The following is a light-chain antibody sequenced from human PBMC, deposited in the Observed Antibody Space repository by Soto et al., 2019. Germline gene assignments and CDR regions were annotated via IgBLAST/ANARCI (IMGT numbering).Light chain of an antibody. Sequence: ETVLTQSPATLSLSPGQRATFSCRASQSVGSYLAWHQQKPGQAPRLLIYDASNRATGIPARFSGSGSGTDFTLTITSLEPEDFAVYFCQQRTDWPLTFGGGTKLEI. CDR3: QQRTDWPLT. J-gene: IGKJ4*01. CDR1: QSVGSY. CDR2: DAS. V-gene: IGKV3-11*01.